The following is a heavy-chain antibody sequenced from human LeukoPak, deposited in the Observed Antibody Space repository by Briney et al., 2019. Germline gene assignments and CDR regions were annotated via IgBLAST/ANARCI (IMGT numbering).Heavy chain of an antibody. CDR1: GYTFTSYA. CDR2: INTNTGNP. CDR3: ARVMTTVTTPLVDY. D-gene: IGHD4-17*01. Sequence: ASVKVSCKASGYTFTSYAMNWVRQAPGQGLEWMGWINTNTGNPTYAQGFTGRFVFSLDTSVSTAYLQISSLKAEDTAVYYCARVMTTVTTPLVDYWGQGTLVTVSS. J-gene: IGHJ4*02. V-gene: IGHV7-4-1*02.